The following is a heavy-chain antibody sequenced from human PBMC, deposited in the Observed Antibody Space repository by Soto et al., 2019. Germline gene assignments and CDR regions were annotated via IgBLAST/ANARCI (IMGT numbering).Heavy chain of an antibody. CDR1: GFTFSSYS. CDR2: ISSSSSTI. J-gene: IGHJ4*02. D-gene: IGHD6-13*01. Sequence: EVQLVESGGGLVQPGGSLRLSCAASGFTFSSYSMNWVRQAPGKGLEWVSYISSSSSTIYYADSVKGRFTISRDNAKNSLYLQMNSLRDEDTAVYYCAREGSSSWWGQAFDYWGQGTLVTVSS. V-gene: IGHV3-48*02. CDR3: AREGSSSWWGQAFDY.